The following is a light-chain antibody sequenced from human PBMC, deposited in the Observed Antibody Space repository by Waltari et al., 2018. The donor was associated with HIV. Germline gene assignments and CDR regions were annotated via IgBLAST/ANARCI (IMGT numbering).Light chain of an antibody. V-gene: IGLV1-51*01. CDR2: DHN. Sequence: QSVLTQPPSVSAAPGQKVTISCSGSSSNIGNNFVSWYQQLPGTAPKLLIYDHNKRPSGIPDRFSGSKSGTSATLGITGLQTGDEADYYCGTWDSSLSVWVFGGGTNLTVL. CDR3: GTWDSSLSVWV. J-gene: IGLJ3*02. CDR1: SSNIGNNF.